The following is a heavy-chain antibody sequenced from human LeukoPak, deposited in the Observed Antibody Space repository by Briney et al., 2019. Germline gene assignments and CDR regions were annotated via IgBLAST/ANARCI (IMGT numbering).Heavy chain of an antibody. V-gene: IGHV4-59*01. J-gene: IGHJ4*02. CDR2: IFYNGDT. CDR1: GGSISSYY. CDR3: AKEIWPTVTTPGRTYFDY. Sequence: PSETLSLTCTVSGGSISSYYWIWIRQPPGKGLEWIGYIFYNGDTHYNSSLKSRVTISVDTSKNQFSLKLSSVTAVDTAVYYCAKEIWPTVTTPGRTYFDYWGQGTLVTVSS. D-gene: IGHD4-17*01.